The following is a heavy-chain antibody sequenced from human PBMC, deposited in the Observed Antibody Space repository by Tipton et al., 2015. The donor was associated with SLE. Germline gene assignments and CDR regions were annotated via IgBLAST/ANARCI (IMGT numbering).Heavy chain of an antibody. D-gene: IGHD3-3*01. J-gene: IGHJ3*02. Sequence: SLRLSCAASGFTFSSYWMTWVRQAPGKGLEWVANIKQDGSEKYYVDSVKGRFTISRDNAKNSLYLQMNSLRDEDTAVYYCARQQNTIFGVVITGRDAFDIWGQGTMVTVSS. CDR3: ARQQNTIFGVVITGRDAFDI. CDR1: GFTFSSYW. V-gene: IGHV3-7*03. CDR2: IKQDGSEK.